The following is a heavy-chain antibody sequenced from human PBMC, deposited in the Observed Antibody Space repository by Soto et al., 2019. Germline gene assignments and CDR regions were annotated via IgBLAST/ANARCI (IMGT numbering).Heavy chain of an antibody. CDR2: IYWDNDK. J-gene: IGHJ1*01. Sequence: QITLKESGPTLVKPTQTLTLTCAFSGFSLTTGSGVGVGWIRQPPGKALEWLALIYWDNDKRYSPSLRTRATITTDTSKNQVVLTLTNTDPVDTGTYFCAYPYYASGASFKHWGQVTLVTVSS. CDR1: GFSLTTGSGVG. CDR3: AYPYYASGASFKH. V-gene: IGHV2-5*02. D-gene: IGHD3-10*01.